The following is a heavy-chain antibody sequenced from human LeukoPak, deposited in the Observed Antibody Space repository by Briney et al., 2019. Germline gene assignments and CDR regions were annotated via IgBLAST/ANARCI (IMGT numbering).Heavy chain of an antibody. CDR2: IYYSGST. D-gene: IGHD3/OR15-3a*01. CDR3: AQGVMIFDY. V-gene: IGHV4-39*01. CDR1: GGSISSSSYY. J-gene: IGHJ4*02. Sequence: SETLSLTCTVSGGSISSSSYYWGWIRQPPGKGLEWIGIIYYSGSTYYNPSLKSRLTISVDTSKNQFSLRLSSVTAADTAVYYCAQGVMIFDYWGQGTLVTVSS.